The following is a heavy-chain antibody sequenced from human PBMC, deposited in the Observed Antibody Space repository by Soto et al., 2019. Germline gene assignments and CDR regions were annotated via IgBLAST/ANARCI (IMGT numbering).Heavy chain of an antibody. CDR3: ARHLTSGCLCDF. Sequence: SETLSLTCTVSGDSISNYYWSWIRQPPGKGLEWIGYIYYGGITNYNPPLKSRVAISADTSKNQFSLELTSVTAADTAMYYCARHLTSGCLCDFWGQGTLVTVSS. V-gene: IGHV4-59*08. J-gene: IGHJ4*01. CDR2: IYYGGIT. CDR1: GDSISNYY. D-gene: IGHD6-25*01.